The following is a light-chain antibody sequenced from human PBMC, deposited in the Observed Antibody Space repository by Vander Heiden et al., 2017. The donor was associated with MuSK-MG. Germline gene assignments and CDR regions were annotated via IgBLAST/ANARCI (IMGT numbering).Light chain of an antibody. CDR1: SSNIGAGYD. Sequence: QSVLTQPPPVSGAPGQRVTIPCTGSSSNIGAGYDVHWYQQLPGTAPKLLIYGNSNRPSGVPDRFSGSKSGTSASLAITGLQAEDEADYYCQSYDSSLSGVVFGGGTKLTVL. J-gene: IGLJ2*01. CDR2: GNS. CDR3: QSYDSSLSGVV. V-gene: IGLV1-40*01.